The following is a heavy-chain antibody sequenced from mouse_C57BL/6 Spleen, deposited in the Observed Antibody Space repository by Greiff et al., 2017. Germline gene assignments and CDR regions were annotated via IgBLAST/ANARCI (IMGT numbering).Heavy chain of an antibody. Sequence: DVQLQESGGGLVKPGGSLKLSCAASGFTFSSYAMSWVRQTPEKRLEWVETISDGGSYTYYPDNVKGRFTISRDNAKNNLYLQMSHLKSEDTAMYYCAREDYYAMDYWGQGTSVTVSS. J-gene: IGHJ4*01. CDR2: ISDGGSYT. CDR3: AREDYYAMDY. V-gene: IGHV5-4*01. CDR1: GFTFSSYA.